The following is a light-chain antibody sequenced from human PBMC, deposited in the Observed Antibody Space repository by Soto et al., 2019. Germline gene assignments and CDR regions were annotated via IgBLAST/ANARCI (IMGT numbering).Light chain of an antibody. Sequence: DIQLTQSPSFLSASVGDRVKITCPASQGLSSDLAWYQQKPGKAPKLLIYAASTLQSGVPSRFSGSGSGTEFTLTISSLQPEDFATYYCQQLNSYPITFGQGTRLEIK. CDR3: QQLNSYPIT. CDR2: AAS. J-gene: IGKJ5*01. CDR1: QGLSSD. V-gene: IGKV1-9*01.